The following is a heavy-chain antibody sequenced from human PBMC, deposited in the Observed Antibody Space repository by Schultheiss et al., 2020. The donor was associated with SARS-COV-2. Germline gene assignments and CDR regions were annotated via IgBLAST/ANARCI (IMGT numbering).Heavy chain of an antibody. CDR1: GFTFSDYW. V-gene: IGHV3-7*01. J-gene: IGHJ4*02. D-gene: IGHD6-13*01. CDR2: IKPDGSEK. CDR3: ARGTVAAPGVDY. Sequence: GGSLRLSCAASGFTFSDYWMAWVRQVPGKGLEWVANIKPDGSEKYNMDPVKGRFTISRDNAKNSLYLQMNSLRAEDTSVYYCARGTVAAPGVDYWGQGTLVTVSS.